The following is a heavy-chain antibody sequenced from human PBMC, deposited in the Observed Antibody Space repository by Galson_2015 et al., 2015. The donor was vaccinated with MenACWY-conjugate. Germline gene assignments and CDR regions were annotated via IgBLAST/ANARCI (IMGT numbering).Heavy chain of an antibody. J-gene: IGHJ6*02. V-gene: IGHV3-21*01. CDR1: GFTFSSYS. CDR2: ISSSSSYI. Sequence: SLRLSCAASGFTFSSYSMNWVRQAPGKGLEWVSSISSSSSYIYYADSVKGRFTISRDNAKNSLYLQMNSLRAEDTAVYYCARMRSSSWSRYYYYGMDVWGQGTTVTVSS. CDR3: ARMRSSSWSRYYYYGMDV. D-gene: IGHD6-13*01.